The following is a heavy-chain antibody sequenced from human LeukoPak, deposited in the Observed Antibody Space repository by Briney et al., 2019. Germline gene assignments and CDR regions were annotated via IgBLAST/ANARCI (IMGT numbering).Heavy chain of an antibody. CDR1: GGSISSSSYY. Sequence: SETLSLTCTVSGGSISSSSYYWGWIRQPPGKGLEWIGSICYSGSTYYNPSLKSRVTISVDTSKNQFSLKLSSVTAADTAVYYCAREGVLEVWFDPWGQGTLVTVSS. D-gene: IGHD3-10*01. J-gene: IGHJ5*02. CDR3: AREGVLEVWFDP. CDR2: ICYSGST. V-gene: IGHV4-39*07.